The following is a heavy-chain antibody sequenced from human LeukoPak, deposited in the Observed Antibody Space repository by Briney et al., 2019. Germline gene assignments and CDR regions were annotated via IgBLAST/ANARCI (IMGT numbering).Heavy chain of an antibody. CDR3: ARGVYYGDYGGGAFDI. V-gene: IGHV5-51*01. J-gene: IGHJ3*02. CDR1: GSRFTSYW. D-gene: IGHD4-17*01. Sequence: GESLQISCKGSGSRFTSYWIGWVRQMPGKGLEWMGIIYPGDSDTRYSPSFQGQVTISADKSISTAYLQWSSLKASDTAMYYCARGVYYGDYGGGAFDIWGQGTMVTVSS. CDR2: IYPGDSDT.